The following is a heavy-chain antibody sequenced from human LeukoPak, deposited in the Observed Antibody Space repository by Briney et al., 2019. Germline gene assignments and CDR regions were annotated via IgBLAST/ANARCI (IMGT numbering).Heavy chain of an antibody. CDR3: ARGPYSSSWYQPNWFDP. Sequence: PSETLSLTCAVYGGSFSGYYWSWIRQPPGKGLEWIGEINHRGSTNYNPSLKSRVTISVDTSKNQFSLKLSSVTAADTAVYYCARGPYSSSWYQPNWFDPWGQGTLVTVSS. CDR2: INHRGST. CDR1: GGSFSGYY. D-gene: IGHD6-13*01. J-gene: IGHJ5*02. V-gene: IGHV4-34*01.